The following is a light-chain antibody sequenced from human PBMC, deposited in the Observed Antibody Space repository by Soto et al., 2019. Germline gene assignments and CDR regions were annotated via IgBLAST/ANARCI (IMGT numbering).Light chain of an antibody. CDR2: KAS. J-gene: IGKJ1*01. V-gene: IGKV1-5*03. Sequence: DIKMTQSPSTLSGSVGERVTITCRASQTISSWLAWYQQKPGKAPKLLIYKASTLKSGVPSRFSGSGSGTEFTLTISSLQPDDFATYYCQHYNSYSEAFGQVTIVDVK. CDR1: QTISSW. CDR3: QHYNSYSEA.